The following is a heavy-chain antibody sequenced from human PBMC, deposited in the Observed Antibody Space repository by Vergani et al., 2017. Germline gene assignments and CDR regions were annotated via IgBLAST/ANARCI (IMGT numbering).Heavy chain of an antibody. J-gene: IGHJ4*02. CDR1: GYSISSGYY. CDR3: ARRGSYYPFDY. Sequence: QVQLQESGPGLVKPSETLSLTCAVSGYSISSGYYWGCIRQPPGKGLEWIGSIYHSGSTYYNPSLKSRVTISVDTSKNQFSLKLSSVTAADTAVYYCARRGSYYPFDYWGQGTLVTVSS. CDR2: IYHSGST. D-gene: IGHD1-26*01. V-gene: IGHV4-38-2*01.